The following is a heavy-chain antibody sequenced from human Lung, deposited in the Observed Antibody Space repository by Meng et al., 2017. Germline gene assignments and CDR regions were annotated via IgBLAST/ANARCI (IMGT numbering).Heavy chain of an antibody. V-gene: IGHV3-15*01. Sequence: VQLWESGGGLVTAGGSLRLSCDASGFTFSSAWMTWVRQAPGKGLEWIGSMKSNVDGGTVDYAAAVKGRFFISRDDSENTFYLQMNSLKTEDTAVYYCSGHVDYWGHGTLVTVSS. CDR3: SGHVDY. CDR2: MKSNVDGGTV. J-gene: IGHJ4*01. CDR1: GFTFSSAW.